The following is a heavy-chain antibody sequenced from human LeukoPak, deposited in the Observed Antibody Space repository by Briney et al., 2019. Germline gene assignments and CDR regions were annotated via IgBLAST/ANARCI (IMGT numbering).Heavy chain of an antibody. CDR2: ISSSSSYI. CDR1: GFTFSGYS. Sequence: GGSLRLSCAASGFTFSGYSMNWVRQAPGKGLEWVSSISSSSSYIYYADSVKGRFTISRDNAKNSLYLQMNSLRAEDTAVYYCAVLYSSSEGGFDYWGQGTLVTVSS. V-gene: IGHV3-21*01. D-gene: IGHD6-6*01. CDR3: AVLYSSSEGGFDY. J-gene: IGHJ4*02.